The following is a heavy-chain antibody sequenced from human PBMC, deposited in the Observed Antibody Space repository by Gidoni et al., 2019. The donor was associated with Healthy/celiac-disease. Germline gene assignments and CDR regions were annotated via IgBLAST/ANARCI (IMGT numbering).Heavy chain of an antibody. CDR1: GFTFSSYA. V-gene: IGHV3-23*01. CDR3: AKEGVLGDYGGYWYFDL. Sequence: EVQLLESGGGLVQPGGSLRLSCAASGFTFSSYAMSWVRQAPGKGLGWVSAISGSGGSTYYADSVKGRFTISRDNSKNTLYLQMNSLRAEDTAVYYCAKEGVLGDYGGYWYFDLWGRGTLVTVSS. D-gene: IGHD4-17*01. CDR2: ISGSGGST. J-gene: IGHJ2*01.